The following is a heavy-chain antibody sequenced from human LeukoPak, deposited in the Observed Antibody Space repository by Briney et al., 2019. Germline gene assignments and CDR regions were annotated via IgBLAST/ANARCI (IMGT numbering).Heavy chain of an antibody. Sequence: GGSLRLSCAASGFTFSSYWMSWVRQAPGKGLEWVANIKQDGSEKYYVDSVKGRFTISRDNAKNSLYLQMNSLRAEDTAVYYCARVRKHVSGFRDYWGQGTLVTVSS. CDR1: GFTFSSYW. V-gene: IGHV3-7*01. CDR3: ARVRKHVSGFRDY. J-gene: IGHJ4*02. CDR2: IKQDGSEK. D-gene: IGHD3-22*01.